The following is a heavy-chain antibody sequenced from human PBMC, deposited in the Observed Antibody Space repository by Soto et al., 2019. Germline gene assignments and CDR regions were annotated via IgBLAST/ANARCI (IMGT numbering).Heavy chain of an antibody. J-gene: IGHJ6*02. D-gene: IGHD2-2*02. CDR3: ARGCSSSDCYTNYYYYYGMDV. Sequence: QVQLVESGGSVVQPGRSLRLSCAASGFTFSSFAMHWARQAPGKGLEWVAFISYDGRKNSYADSVKGRFTVSRDNSKNTVYLQMNSLRAEDTAVYYCARGCSSSDCYTNYYYYYGMDVWGHGTTVTVSS. CDR1: GFTFSSFA. V-gene: IGHV3-30*04. CDR2: ISYDGRKN.